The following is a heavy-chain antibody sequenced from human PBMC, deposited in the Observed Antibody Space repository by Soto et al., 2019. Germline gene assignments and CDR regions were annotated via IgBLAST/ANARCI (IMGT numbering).Heavy chain of an antibody. CDR1: GDRFTSYW. J-gene: IGHJ4*02. CDR3: ARHVGDDSSGYYYVGDY. D-gene: IGHD3-22*01. CDR2: IYPGDSDT. V-gene: IGHV5-51*01. Sequence: XESRNLSGKGSGDRFTSYWTGWVLHMPGKGLEWMGIIYPGDSDTRYSPSFQGQVTISADKSISTACLQWSSLKASDTAMYYCARHVGDDSSGYYYVGDYWGQGTLVTVSS.